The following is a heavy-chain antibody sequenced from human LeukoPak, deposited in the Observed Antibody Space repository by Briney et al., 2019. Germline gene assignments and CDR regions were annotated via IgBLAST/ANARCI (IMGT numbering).Heavy chain of an antibody. CDR1: GFTFSSYA. CDR2: ISGSGSST. Sequence: GGSLRLSCAASGFTFSSYAMSWVRQAPGKGLEWVSGISGSGSSTYYAGSVKGRSTISRDNSKNTLYLQMNSLRAEDTAVYYCAKVEFPYGSGQQTFDPWGQGTLVTVSS. CDR3: AKVEFPYGSGQQTFDP. V-gene: IGHV3-23*01. J-gene: IGHJ5*02. D-gene: IGHD3-10*01.